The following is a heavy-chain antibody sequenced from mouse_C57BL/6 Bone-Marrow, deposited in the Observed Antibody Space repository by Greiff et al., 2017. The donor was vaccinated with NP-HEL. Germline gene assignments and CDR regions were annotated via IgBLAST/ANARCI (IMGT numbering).Heavy chain of an antibody. CDR2: INPNNGGT. CDR3: ARMAGTSGRGFGYFDV. Sequence: VQLQQSGPELVKPGASVKISCKASGYTFTDYYMNWVKQSHGKSLEWIGDINPNNGGTSYNQKFKGKATLTVDKSSSTAYMELRSLTSEDSAVYYCARMAGTSGRGFGYFDVWGTGTTVTVSS. D-gene: IGHD4-1*01. V-gene: IGHV1-26*01. J-gene: IGHJ1*03. CDR1: GYTFTDYY.